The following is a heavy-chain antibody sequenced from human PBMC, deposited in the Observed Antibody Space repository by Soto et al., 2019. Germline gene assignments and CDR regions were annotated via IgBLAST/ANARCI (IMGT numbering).Heavy chain of an antibody. D-gene: IGHD6-13*01. J-gene: IGHJ4*02. CDR3: AKDQGIAAAGPLDY. CDR2: ISGSGGST. CDR1: GFTFSSYA. Sequence: TGGSLRLSCAASGFTFSSYAMSWVRQAPGKGLEWVSAISGSGGSTYYADSVKGRFTISRDNSKNTLYLQMNSLRAEDTAVYYCAKDQGIAAAGPLDYWGQGTLVTVSS. V-gene: IGHV3-23*01.